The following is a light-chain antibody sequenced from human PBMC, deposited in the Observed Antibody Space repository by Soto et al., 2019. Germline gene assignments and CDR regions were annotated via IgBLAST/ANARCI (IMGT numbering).Light chain of an antibody. V-gene: IGLV2-14*01. Sequence: QSALTQPRSVSGSPGQSVTISCTGTSSDVGLYNYVSWYQQHPGKAPKLMIYEVSNRPSGVSNRFSGSKSGNTASLTISGLQAEDEADYYCSSYTSSSSFFGGGTKLTVL. CDR1: SSDVGLYNY. CDR2: EVS. J-gene: IGLJ2*01. CDR3: SSYTSSSSF.